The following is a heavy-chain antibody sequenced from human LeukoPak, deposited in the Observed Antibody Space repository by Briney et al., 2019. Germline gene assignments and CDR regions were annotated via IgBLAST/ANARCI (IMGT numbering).Heavy chain of an antibody. J-gene: IGHJ3*02. V-gene: IGHV1-69*13. CDR2: IIPIFGTA. D-gene: IGHD3-22*01. Sequence: SVKVSCKASGGTFSSYAISWVRQAPGQGLEWMGGIIPIFGTANYAQKFQGRVTITADESTSTAYMELSSLRSEDTAVYYCATTVVGYDAFDIWGQGTMVTVSS. CDR3: ATTVVGYDAFDI. CDR1: GGTFSSYA.